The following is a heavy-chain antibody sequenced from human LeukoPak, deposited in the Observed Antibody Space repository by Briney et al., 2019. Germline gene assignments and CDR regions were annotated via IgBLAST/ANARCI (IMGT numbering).Heavy chain of an antibody. J-gene: IGHJ4*02. CDR3: ARAAVAGSIDY. Sequence: ASVKVSCKASGYTFTSYYMHWVRQAPGQGLEWMGIINPSGGSTNYAQKFQGRVTMTRVTSTSTVYMELSSLRSEDTAVYYCARAAVAGSIDYWGQGTLVTVSS. D-gene: IGHD6-19*01. V-gene: IGHV1-46*01. CDR2: INPSGGST. CDR1: GYTFTSYY.